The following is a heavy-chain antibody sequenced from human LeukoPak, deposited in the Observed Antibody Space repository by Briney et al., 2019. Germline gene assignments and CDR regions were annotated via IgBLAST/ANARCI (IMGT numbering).Heavy chain of an antibody. Sequence: AGGSLRLSCAASGFTFTNYWMSWVRQAPGKGLECVSGIYSGGRTYYADSVMGRFTISRDNSKNTLYLQMSSLRAEDTAVYYCGRGKNDIRNYYYYDYGGQGTLVTVSS. CDR2: IYSGGRT. D-gene: IGHD3-22*01. V-gene: IGHV3-53*01. CDR1: GFTFTNYW. CDR3: GRGKNDIRNYYYYDY. J-gene: IGHJ4*02.